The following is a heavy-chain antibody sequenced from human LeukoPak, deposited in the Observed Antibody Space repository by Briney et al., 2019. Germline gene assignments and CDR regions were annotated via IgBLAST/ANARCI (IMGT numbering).Heavy chain of an antibody. CDR3: ARSGYSYDLVDY. Sequence: PSETLSLTCTVSGGSMSSYYWNWIGQPPGKGLEWIGYIYYSGSTNYNPSLKSRVTISVDTSKNQFSLKLSSVTAADTAVYYCARSGYSYDLVDYWGQGTLVTVSS. CDR2: IYYSGST. V-gene: IGHV4-59*08. D-gene: IGHD5-18*01. J-gene: IGHJ4*02. CDR1: GGSMSSYY.